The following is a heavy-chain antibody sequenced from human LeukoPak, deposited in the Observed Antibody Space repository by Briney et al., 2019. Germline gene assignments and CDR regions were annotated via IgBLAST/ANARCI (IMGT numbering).Heavy chain of an antibody. V-gene: IGHV3-30*02. CDR3: ARDARYCSGGSCYVYFDY. CDR2: IRYDGSNK. CDR1: GFTFSSYG. J-gene: IGHJ4*02. D-gene: IGHD2-15*01. Sequence: GGSLRLSCAASGFTFSSYGTHWVRQAPGKGLEWVAFIRYDGSNKYYADSVKGRFTISRDNSKNTLYLQMNSLRAEDTAVYYCARDARYCSGGSCYVYFDYWGQGTLVTVSS.